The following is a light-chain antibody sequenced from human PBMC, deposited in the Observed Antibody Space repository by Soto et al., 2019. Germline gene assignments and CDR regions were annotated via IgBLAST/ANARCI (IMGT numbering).Light chain of an antibody. CDR1: QSVSSD. Sequence: EIVMTQSPATLSVSPGERVILSCRASQSVSSDLAWYHHKPGQAPRLLIYGASTRATGIPARFSGSGSGTEFTLTISSLQSEDCAVYYCQQYDDWPLMCTVGQGTKVHIK. J-gene: IGKJ2*02. V-gene: IGKV3-15*01. CDR2: GAS. CDR3: QQYDDWPLMCT.